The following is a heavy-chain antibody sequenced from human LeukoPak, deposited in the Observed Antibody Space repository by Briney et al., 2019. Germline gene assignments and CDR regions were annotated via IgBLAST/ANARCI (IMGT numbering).Heavy chain of an antibody. CDR2: IIPILGIA. V-gene: IGHV1-69*04. Sequence: SVKVSCKASGGTFSSYAISWVRQAPGQGLEWMGRIIPILGIANYAQKFQGRVTITADKSTSTAYMELSSLRSEDTAAYYCARDTRPGMATHDYWGQGTLVTVSS. CDR3: ARDTRPGMATHDY. D-gene: IGHD5-24*01. CDR1: GGTFSSYA. J-gene: IGHJ4*02.